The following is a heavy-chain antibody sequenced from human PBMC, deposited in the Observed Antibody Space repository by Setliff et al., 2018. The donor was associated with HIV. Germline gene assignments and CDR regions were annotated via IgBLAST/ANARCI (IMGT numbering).Heavy chain of an antibody. Sequence: ASVKVSCKASGYTFSTYGISWVRQAPGQGLEWMGWISVYNDNTNYAQKFQGRVTMTTDTSTNTAYMELRSLRSDDTAVYHCARVDGYNNYDSGGLDYWGQGTLDTVSS. CDR2: ISVYNDNT. CDR3: ARVDGYNNYDSGGLDY. J-gene: IGHJ4*02. D-gene: IGHD3-16*01. V-gene: IGHV1-18*01. CDR1: GYTFSTYG.